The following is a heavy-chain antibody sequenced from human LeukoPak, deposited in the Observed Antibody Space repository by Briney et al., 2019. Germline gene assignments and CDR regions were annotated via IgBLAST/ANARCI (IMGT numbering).Heavy chain of an antibody. D-gene: IGHD3-9*01. J-gene: IGHJ6*03. CDR2: TYYSGST. V-gene: IGHV4-59*01. Sequence: PSETLSLTCTVSGDSISRYYWSWIRQPPGKGLEWIGYTYYSGSTNYNPSLNSRVTISIDTSKNQFSLKVSSVTAADTAVYYCARNYDILTGYYSYYYYYMDVWGKGTTVTVSS. CDR3: ARNYDILTGYYSYYYYYMDV. CDR1: GDSISRYY.